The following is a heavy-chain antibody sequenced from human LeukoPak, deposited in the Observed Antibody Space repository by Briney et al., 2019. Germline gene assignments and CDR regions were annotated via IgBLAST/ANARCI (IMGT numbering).Heavy chain of an antibody. CDR2: IRTEANSFAT. J-gene: IGHJ3*01. V-gene: IGHV3-73*01. Sequence: GGSLKLSCAASGFTLSGSAMHWVRQASGKGLEWVGRIRTEANSFATAYAASVEGSFTISRDDSQNTAYLQMNSLKTEDTAVYYCTRHGRGSLNVFDVWGQGTMVTVSS. D-gene: IGHD1-26*01. CDR3: TRHGRGSLNVFDV. CDR1: GFTLSGSA.